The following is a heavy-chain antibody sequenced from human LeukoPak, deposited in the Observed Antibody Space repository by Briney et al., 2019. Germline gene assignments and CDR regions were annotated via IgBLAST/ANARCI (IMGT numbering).Heavy chain of an antibody. Sequence: GGSLRLSCTASGFTLSNAWMNWVRQAPGKGLEWVGRIKSKADGGTTDYAAPVKGRFTISRDNSKNTLCLQMNSLRAEDTAVYYCAKDRTVIIYYYMDVWGKGTTVTVSS. CDR2: IKSKADGGTT. D-gene: IGHD4-11*01. CDR1: GFTLSNAW. V-gene: IGHV3-15*01. J-gene: IGHJ6*03. CDR3: AKDRTVIIYYYMDV.